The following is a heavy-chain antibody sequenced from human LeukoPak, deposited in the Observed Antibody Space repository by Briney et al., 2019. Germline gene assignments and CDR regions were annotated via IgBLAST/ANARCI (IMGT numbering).Heavy chain of an antibody. J-gene: IGHJ4*02. CDR3: AREGLHYDFWSGYHYYFDY. Sequence: KPGGSLRLSCAACGFTFSSYSMNWVRQARGKGLEWVSFISSSSSYIYYADSVKGRFTISRDNAKNSLYLQMNSLRAEDTAVYYCAREGLHYDFWSGYHYYFDYWGQGTLVTVSS. CDR2: ISSSSSYI. D-gene: IGHD3-3*01. CDR1: GFTFSSYS. V-gene: IGHV3-21*01.